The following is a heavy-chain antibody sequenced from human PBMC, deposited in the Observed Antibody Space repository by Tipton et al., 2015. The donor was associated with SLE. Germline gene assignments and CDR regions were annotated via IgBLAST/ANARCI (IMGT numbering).Heavy chain of an antibody. V-gene: IGHV1-2*02. CDR2: IIPNSGGT. CDR3: ARGGGPPFYMDV. J-gene: IGHJ6*03. Sequence: QSGAEVKKPGSSVKVSCRASGGTFSSYAINWVRQAPGQGLEWMGRIIPNSGGTNYAQKFQGRVTMTRDTSISTAYMELSRLRSDDTAVYYCARGGGPPFYMDVWGKGTTVTVSS. CDR1: GGTFSSYA.